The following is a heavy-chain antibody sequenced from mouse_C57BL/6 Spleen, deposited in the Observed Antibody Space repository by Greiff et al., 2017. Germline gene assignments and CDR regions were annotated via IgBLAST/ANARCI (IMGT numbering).Heavy chain of an antibody. V-gene: IGHV1-76*01. D-gene: IGHD1-1*01. CDR1: GYTFTDYY. CDR2: IYPGSGNT. CDR3: ARTHYYGSSSHWYFDV. J-gene: IGHJ1*03. Sequence: VQLQESGAELVRPGASVKLSCKASGYTFTDYYINWVKQRPGQGLEWIARIYPGSGNTYYNEKFKGKATLTAEKSSSTAYMQLSSLTSEDSAVYFCARTHYYGSSSHWYFDVWGTGTTGTVSS.